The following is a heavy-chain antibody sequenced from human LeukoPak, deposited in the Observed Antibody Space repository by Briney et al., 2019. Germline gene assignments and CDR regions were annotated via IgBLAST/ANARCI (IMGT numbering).Heavy chain of an antibody. V-gene: IGHV4-59*01. CDR1: GGSINSYY. Sequence: SETLSLTCTVSGGSINSYYWTWIRQPPGKGLEWIGSIYYIGSTNYKPSLKSRVTISVDTSKNQFSLKLSSVTAADTAVYYCARSTTYGSNDSFDIWGRGTMVTVSS. CDR2: IYYIGST. J-gene: IGHJ3*02. CDR3: ARSTTYGSNDSFDI. D-gene: IGHD3-10*01.